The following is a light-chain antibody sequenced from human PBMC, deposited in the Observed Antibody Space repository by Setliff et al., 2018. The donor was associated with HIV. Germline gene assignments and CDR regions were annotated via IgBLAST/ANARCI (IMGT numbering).Light chain of an antibody. V-gene: IGLV2-14*03. CDR3: SSFTSSTTLV. CDR2: DVS. CDR1: SSDVVGHNF. Sequence: QSALAQPASVSGSPGQSITISCTGTSSDVVGHNFVSWYQQYPGKAPTLMIYDVSNRPSGISNRFSGSKSGNTASLTISGLQAEDEADYYCSSFTSSTTLVFGTGTKVTVL. J-gene: IGLJ1*01.